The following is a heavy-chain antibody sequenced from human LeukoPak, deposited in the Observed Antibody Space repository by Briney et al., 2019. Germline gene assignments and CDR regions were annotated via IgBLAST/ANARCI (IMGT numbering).Heavy chain of an antibody. CDR2: INEDGGGK. J-gene: IGHJ6*04. CDR1: GFTFSSNW. V-gene: IGHV3-7*01. Sequence: GGSLRPSCTASGFTFSSNWMTWVRQAPGKGLEWVANINEDGGGKYYVESVKGRFTISRDNARNSVHLELSNLRAEDTAVYYCATRRCSIAACRASSYRCFDFWGKGTTVIVSS. CDR3: ATRRCSIAACRASSYRCFDF. D-gene: IGHD2-2*01.